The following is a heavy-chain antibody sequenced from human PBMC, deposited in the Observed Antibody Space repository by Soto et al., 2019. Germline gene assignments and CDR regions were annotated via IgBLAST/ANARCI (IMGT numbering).Heavy chain of an antibody. V-gene: IGHV4-38-2*02. Sequence: SETLSLTCAVSGDSIIGIYHWAWIRQSPGRGLERIASIYHTGSTNYNPSLESRVTISVDTSKNQFSLRLSPVTAADTAVYYCARERVTGGDFDHWGQGTLVTVSS. CDR1: GDSIIGIYH. CDR3: ARERVTGGDFDH. D-gene: IGHD7-27*01. CDR2: IYHTGST. J-gene: IGHJ4*02.